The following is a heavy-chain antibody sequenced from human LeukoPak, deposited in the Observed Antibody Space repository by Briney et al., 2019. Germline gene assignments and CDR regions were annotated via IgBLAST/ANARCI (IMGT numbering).Heavy chain of an antibody. V-gene: IGHV1-69*13. CDR3: ARDEAERGIVVYAFDM. CDR1: GGAFSNYS. CDR2: IIPMLGPP. J-gene: IGHJ3*02. Sequence: SVTVSCKASGGAFSNYSLNWVRQAPGQGLEWMGGIIPMLGPPDYAQKFQGRVTITSDESTRTIYMDLRRLTSDDSAIYYCARDEAERGIVVYAFDMWGQGTVVTVSS. D-gene: IGHD3-16*02.